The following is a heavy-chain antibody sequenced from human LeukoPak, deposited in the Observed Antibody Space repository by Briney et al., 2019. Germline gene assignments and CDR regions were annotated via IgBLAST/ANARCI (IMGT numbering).Heavy chain of an antibody. CDR3: ARDFRGSNRPHEY. J-gene: IGHJ4*02. Sequence: PGGSLRLSCTASGFTFSNYAMNWVRQAPGKGLEWVSTISGSGINTYYADSVKGRFTISRDNFKNTMDLQMNSLRAEDTALYYCARDFRGSNRPHEYWGQGARVTVSS. V-gene: IGHV3-23*01. CDR2: ISGSGINT. CDR1: GFTFSNYA.